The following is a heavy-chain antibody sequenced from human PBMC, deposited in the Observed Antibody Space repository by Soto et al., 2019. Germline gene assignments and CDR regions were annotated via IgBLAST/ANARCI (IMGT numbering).Heavy chain of an antibody. CDR1: GYTFTSYG. D-gene: IGHD5-18*01. Sequence: GASVKVSCKASGYTFTSYGISWVRQATGQGLEWMGWISAYNGNTNYAQKLQGRVTMTTDTSTSTAYMELRSLRSDDTAVYYCARERTAMVTFWFDPWGQGTLVTVSS. CDR3: ARERTAMVTFWFDP. V-gene: IGHV1-18*01. J-gene: IGHJ5*02. CDR2: ISAYNGNT.